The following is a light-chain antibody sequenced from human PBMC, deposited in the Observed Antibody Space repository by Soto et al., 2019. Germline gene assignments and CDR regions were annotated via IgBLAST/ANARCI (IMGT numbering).Light chain of an antibody. V-gene: IGLV1-40*01. CDR1: SSNIGAGYD. CDR3: QAYDSTLTGRI. Sequence: QSVLTQPPSVSGAPGQRVTISCTGSSSNIGAGYDVHWYQQLPGTAPKLLIYANNNRPSGVPDRFSGSKSGTSASLAITGLQPEDEADDYCQAYDSTLTGRIFGGGTKLTVL. CDR2: ANN. J-gene: IGLJ2*01.